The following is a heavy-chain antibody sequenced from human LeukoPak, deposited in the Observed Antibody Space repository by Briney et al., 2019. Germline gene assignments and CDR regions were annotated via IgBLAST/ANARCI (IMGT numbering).Heavy chain of an antibody. CDR2: ISGSGGTT. Sequence: GGSLRLSCAASGFTFNSYAMSWVRQAPGKGREGGSAISGSGGTTYYVDSVKGGFTISRDNSKNTLYLQMNSLRAEDTAVYYCAKAYYGSGSYPYAPYYMDVWGKGTTVTISS. CDR3: AKAYYGSGSYPYAPYYMDV. CDR1: GFTFNSYA. D-gene: IGHD3-10*01. V-gene: IGHV3-23*01. J-gene: IGHJ6*03.